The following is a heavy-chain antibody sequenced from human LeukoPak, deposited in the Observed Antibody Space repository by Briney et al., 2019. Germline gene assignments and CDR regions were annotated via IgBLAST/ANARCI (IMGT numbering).Heavy chain of an antibody. CDR3: ARDKGYSRRDAFDI. Sequence: PGGSLRLSCAASGFTFSDYYMSWIRQAPGKGLEWVPYISSSGSTIYYADSVKGRFTISRDNAKNSLYLQMNSLRAEDTAVYYCARDKGYSRRDAFDIWGQGTMVTVSS. V-gene: IGHV3-11*01. J-gene: IGHJ3*02. D-gene: IGHD1-26*01. CDR1: GFTFSDYY. CDR2: ISSSGSTI.